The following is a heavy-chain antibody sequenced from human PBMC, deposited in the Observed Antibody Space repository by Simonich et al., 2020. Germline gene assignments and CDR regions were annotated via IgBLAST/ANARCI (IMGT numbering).Heavy chain of an antibody. V-gene: IGHV4-39*01. CDR2: IYYSGHT. Sequence: QLQLQESGPGLVKPSETLSLTCTVSGGSISSLSYYWGWIRQPPGKGLEGCGSIYYSGHTYYTPPLKSRGTISVDTSKNQFSLKLSSVTAADTAVYYCARQRVLMVYAIDYWGQGTLVTVSS. CDR3: ARQRVLMVYAIDY. J-gene: IGHJ4*02. D-gene: IGHD2-8*01. CDR1: GGSISSLSYY.